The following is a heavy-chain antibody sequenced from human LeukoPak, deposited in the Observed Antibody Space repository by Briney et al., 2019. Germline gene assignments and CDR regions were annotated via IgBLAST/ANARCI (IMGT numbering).Heavy chain of an antibody. CDR3: AKDRVRSSTSPNWFDP. V-gene: IGHV3-23*01. Sequence: EGSLRLSCAAPGFTFSSYAMSWVRQAPGKGLEWVSAISGSGGSTYYADSVKGRFTISRDNSKNTLYLQMNSLRAEDTAVYYCAKDRVRSSTSPNWFDPWGQGTLVTVSS. D-gene: IGHD2-2*01. CDR1: GFTFSSYA. J-gene: IGHJ5*02. CDR2: ISGSGGST.